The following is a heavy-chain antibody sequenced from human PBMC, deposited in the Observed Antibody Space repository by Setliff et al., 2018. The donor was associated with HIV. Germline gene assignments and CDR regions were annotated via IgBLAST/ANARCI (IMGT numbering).Heavy chain of an antibody. V-gene: IGHV4-4*08. CDR1: GGSISSQY. CDR2: VYNSGGT. D-gene: IGHD6-13*01. J-gene: IGHJ1*01. CDR3: AREDSSSWYSSLSF. Sequence: LRETLSLTCTVSGGSISSQYWSWIRQTPGKGLESIGYVYNSGGTNYNPSLKSRVTISVDTSKNQFSLKLSSVTAADTAIYYCAREDSSSWYSSLSFWGQGTLVTVSS.